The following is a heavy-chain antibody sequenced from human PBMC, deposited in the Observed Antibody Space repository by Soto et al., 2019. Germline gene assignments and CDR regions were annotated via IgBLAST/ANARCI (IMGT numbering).Heavy chain of an antibody. CDR3: ARGYGMDV. CDR1: GFTFSNYW. CDR2: FSSDGSSK. V-gene: IGHV3-74*01. Sequence: EVQLVESGGGLVQPGGSLRLSCAASGFTFSNYWMHWVRQAPGKGLVWVSRFSSDGSSKSYADSVKGRFTISRENAKNTLYLQMNSLRADDTAVYYCARGYGMDVWGQGTTVTVSS. J-gene: IGHJ6*02.